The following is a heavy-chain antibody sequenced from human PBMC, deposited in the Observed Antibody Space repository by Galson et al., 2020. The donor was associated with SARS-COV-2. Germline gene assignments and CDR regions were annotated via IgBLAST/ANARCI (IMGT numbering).Heavy chain of an antibody. CDR3: AREGCSGPACHSLTAFHV. CDR1: GYSFTTTW. J-gene: IGHJ3*01. CDR2: IYPENSET. V-gene: IGHV5-51*01. D-gene: IGHD2-15*01. Sequence: GESLKISCQVSGYSFTTTWIGWVRQMPGKGLAWMGIIYPENSETRYGPSFQGHVTIPVDKSISTAYLQWGSLRASDTAMYFCAREGCSGPACHSLTAFHVWGQGTMVSVSS.